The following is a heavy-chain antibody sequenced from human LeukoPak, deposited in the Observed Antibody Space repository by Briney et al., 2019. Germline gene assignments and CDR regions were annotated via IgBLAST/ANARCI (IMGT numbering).Heavy chain of an antibody. Sequence: GGSLRLSCAASGFIFSSYSINWVRQAPGKGLEWVSFISSSSTYIYYADSVKGRFTISRDNAKNSLYLQMNSLRAEDTAVYYCARDRDMVLPPAGLDVWGRGTTVTVSS. D-gene: IGHD2-8*01. CDR2: ISSSSTYI. J-gene: IGHJ6*04. V-gene: IGHV3-21*01. CDR1: GFIFSSYS. CDR3: ARDRDMVLPPAGLDV.